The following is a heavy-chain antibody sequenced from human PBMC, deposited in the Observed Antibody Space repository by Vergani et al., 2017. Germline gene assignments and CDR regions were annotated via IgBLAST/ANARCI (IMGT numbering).Heavy chain of an antibody. V-gene: IGHV4-34*01. J-gene: IGHJ6*03. Sequence: QVQLQQWGGGLLKPSETLSLTCVVNGGSFTSYHWTWIRQSPGEGLEWVGDIDHTGRPDYNPSLKSRLSMSVDKSRNQFSLTLNSVAATDTTIYFCAGVNTETNGHLYYYYYIDVWGQGTPVTVS. D-gene: IGHD4-11*01. CDR3: AGVNTETNGHLYYYYYIDV. CDR1: GGSFTSYH. CDR2: IDHTGRP.